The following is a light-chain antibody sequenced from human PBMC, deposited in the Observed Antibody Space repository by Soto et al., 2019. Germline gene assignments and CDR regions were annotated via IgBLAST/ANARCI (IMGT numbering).Light chain of an antibody. Sequence: EIVMTQSPATLSVSPGERATLSCRASQSVSSNLAWYQQKPGQAPRLLIYGASTRATGIPARFSGSGSGTEFTLTISRLQSEDFAVYYCQPYNNWPPYTFGQGTKLEIK. CDR2: GAS. J-gene: IGKJ2*01. V-gene: IGKV3-15*01. CDR3: QPYNNWPPYT. CDR1: QSVSSN.